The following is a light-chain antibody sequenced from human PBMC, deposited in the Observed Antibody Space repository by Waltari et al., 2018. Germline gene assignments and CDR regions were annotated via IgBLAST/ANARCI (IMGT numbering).Light chain of an antibody. CDR3: QQSYSTPCT. Sequence: DIQVTQSPSSLSTSVGDRVTITCRASQRIGTSLSWYQHKPGKAPKLLIYAASRLQSGVPSRFSGSVSGTDLTLTVSSLQPEDFATYYCQQSYSTPCTFGQGAKVEIK. J-gene: IGKJ1*01. CDR2: AAS. V-gene: IGKV1-39*01. CDR1: QRIGTS.